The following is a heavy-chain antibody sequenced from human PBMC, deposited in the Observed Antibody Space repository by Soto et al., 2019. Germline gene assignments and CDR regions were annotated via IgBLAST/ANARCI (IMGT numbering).Heavy chain of an antibody. CDR3: ARVVSSGGSPDF. CDR1: GGSITGYY. V-gene: IGHV4-59*01. J-gene: IGHJ4*02. D-gene: IGHD6-19*01. Sequence: QVQLQESGPGLVKPSETLSLTCTVSGGSITGYYWTWIRQPHGKGLEWIGYIFYSGRTNYNPSLRSRVTMSVDTSKNQFSLKLNSVTTADTAIYYCARVVSSGGSPDFWGQGTLVTVSS. CDR2: IFYSGRT.